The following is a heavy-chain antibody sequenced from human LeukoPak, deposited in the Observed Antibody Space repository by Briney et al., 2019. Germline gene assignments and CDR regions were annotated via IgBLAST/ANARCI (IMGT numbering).Heavy chain of an antibody. Sequence: SETVSLTCTVYGGSISSYYWSWIRQPPGKGLEWIGYIYYGGSTNYNPALKSRVTISVDTSKNQFSLKLSSVTAADTALYYCARVLNYYDSSGYYGDAFDIWGQGTMVTVSS. CDR1: GGSISSYY. D-gene: IGHD3-22*01. CDR2: IYYGGST. CDR3: ARVLNYYDSSGYYGDAFDI. J-gene: IGHJ3*02. V-gene: IGHV4-59*01.